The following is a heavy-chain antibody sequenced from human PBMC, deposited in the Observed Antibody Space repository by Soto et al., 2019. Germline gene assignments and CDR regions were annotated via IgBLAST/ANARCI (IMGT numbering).Heavy chain of an antibody. CDR3: ARAPILVGVTPYENYFDS. J-gene: IGHJ4*02. CDR2: SIPIFGTA. Sequence: SVKVSCKASGCTFSNSVISWVRQAPGQGLEWMGGSIPIFGTANYAQKFQGRVTIIADESTSTAYMELTSLRSEDTAVYYCARAPILVGVTPYENYFDSWGQGTLVTVSS. D-gene: IGHD3-3*01. V-gene: IGHV1-69*13. CDR1: GCTFSNSV.